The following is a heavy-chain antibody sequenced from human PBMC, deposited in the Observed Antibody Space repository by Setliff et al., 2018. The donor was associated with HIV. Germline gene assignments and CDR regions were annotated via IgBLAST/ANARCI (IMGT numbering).Heavy chain of an antibody. D-gene: IGHD6-19*01. CDR2: IYYSGST. CDR3: GRQAWDHQSSGYFVDY. Sequence: SETLSLTCTVSGDSISSIDYYWGWIRQPPGEGLEWIGSIYYSGSTNYNPSLKSRVTISVDTSKNQFSLKLSSVTAADTAVYYCGRQAWDHQSSGYFVDYWGQGTLVTVSS. V-gene: IGHV4-39*01. CDR1: GDSISSIDYY. J-gene: IGHJ4*02.